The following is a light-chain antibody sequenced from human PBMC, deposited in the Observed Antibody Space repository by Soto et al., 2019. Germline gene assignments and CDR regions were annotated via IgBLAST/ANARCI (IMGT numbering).Light chain of an antibody. CDR3: SSYTSSSTLV. Sequence: QSALTQPASVSGSPGQSITISCTGTSSDVGGYNYVSWYQQHPGKVPKLMIYDVSNRPSGVSNRFAGSKSGNTASLTISGLQGEDEDDYCCSSYTSSSTLVFGTGTKLTVL. J-gene: IGLJ1*01. CDR2: DVS. V-gene: IGLV2-14*03. CDR1: SSDVGGYNY.